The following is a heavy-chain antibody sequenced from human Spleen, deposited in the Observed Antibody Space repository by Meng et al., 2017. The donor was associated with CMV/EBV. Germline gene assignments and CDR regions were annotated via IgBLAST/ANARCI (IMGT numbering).Heavy chain of an antibody. CDR1: GYSFTSYW. CDR3: VKRNSVMNYYGMDV. V-gene: IGHV5-51*01. CDR2: IYPGDSDT. Sequence: GESLKISCKGSGYSFTSYWIGWVCQMPGKGLKWMGIIYPGDSDTRNSPSFQGQVTISADKSISTAYLQWSSLKASDPAIYYCVKRNSVMNYYGMDVRGQGSTVTVSS. J-gene: IGHJ6*02. D-gene: IGHD2-8*01.